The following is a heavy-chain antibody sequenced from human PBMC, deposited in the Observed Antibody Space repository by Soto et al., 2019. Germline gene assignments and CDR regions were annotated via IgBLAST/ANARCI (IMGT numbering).Heavy chain of an antibody. D-gene: IGHD3-16*02. J-gene: IGHJ4*02. Sequence: TLSLTCTVSGGSISSGGYYWSWIRQHPGKGLEWIGYIYYSGSTYYNPSLKSRVTISVDTSKNQFSLKLSSVTAADTAVYYCASLPYVWGSYRYSSYYFDYWGQGTLVTVSS. CDR1: GGSISSGGYY. CDR3: ASLPYVWGSYRYSSYYFDY. V-gene: IGHV4-31*03. CDR2: IYYSGST.